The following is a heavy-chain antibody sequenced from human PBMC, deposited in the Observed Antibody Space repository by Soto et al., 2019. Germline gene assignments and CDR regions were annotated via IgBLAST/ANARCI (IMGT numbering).Heavy chain of an antibody. CDR1: GFTVSSNY. J-gene: IGHJ1*01. D-gene: IGHD3-10*01. CDR2: IYSGGST. CDR3: AREPHPGAFQH. Sequence: EVQLVESGGGLVQPGGSLRLSCAASGFTVSSNYMSWVRQAPGKGLEWVSVIYSGGSTYYADSVKGRFTIPRDNSKNTLYLQMNSLRAEDTAVYYCAREPHPGAFQHWGQGTLVTVSS. V-gene: IGHV3-66*01.